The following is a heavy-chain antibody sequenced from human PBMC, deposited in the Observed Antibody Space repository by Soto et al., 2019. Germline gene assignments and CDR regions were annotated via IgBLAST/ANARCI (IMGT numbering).Heavy chain of an antibody. CDR2: ISGYNGNT. V-gene: IGHV1-18*01. D-gene: IGHD6-13*01. Sequence: ASVKVSCKASGYTFTTYGIHWVRQAPGQGLEWMGWISGYNGNTNYAQKFQGRVTMTTDTSTTTAYMDLRSLRSDDTAVYYCGRERDGSSWSSAEYLQHWGQGTLVTVSS. CDR1: GYTFTTYG. J-gene: IGHJ1*01. CDR3: GRERDGSSWSSAEYLQH.